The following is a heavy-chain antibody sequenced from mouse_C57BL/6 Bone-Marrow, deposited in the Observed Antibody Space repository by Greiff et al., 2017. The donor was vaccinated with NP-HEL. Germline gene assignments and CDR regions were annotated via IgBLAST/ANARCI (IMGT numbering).Heavy chain of an antibody. V-gene: IGHV1-20*01. CDR3: ARSDYGSSYGY. D-gene: IGHD1-1*01. CDR2: INPYNGDT. CDR1: GYSFTGYF. Sequence: EVQLVESGPELVKPGDSVKISCKASGYSFTGYFMNWVMQSHGKSLEWIGRINPYNGDTFYNQKFKGKATLTVDKSSSTAHMELRSLTSEDSAVYYCARSDYGSSYGYWGQGTTLTVSS. J-gene: IGHJ2*01.